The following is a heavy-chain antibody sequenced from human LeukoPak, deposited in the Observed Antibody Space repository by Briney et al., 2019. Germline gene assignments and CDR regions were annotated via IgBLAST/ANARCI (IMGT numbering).Heavy chain of an antibody. V-gene: IGHV3-23*01. CDR3: VKAEYCSSTTCYAFDV. J-gene: IGHJ3*01. CDR1: GFTFSSFA. CDR2: ISGRGDGT. Sequence: GGSLRLSCAASGFTFSSFAISWVRQGPGKGLEWVAPISGRGDGTSYADSVKGRFTISRDNTKNTLYLQMNSLRAEDTAVYYCVKAEYCSSTTCYAFDVWGQGAMVTVSS. D-gene: IGHD2-2*01.